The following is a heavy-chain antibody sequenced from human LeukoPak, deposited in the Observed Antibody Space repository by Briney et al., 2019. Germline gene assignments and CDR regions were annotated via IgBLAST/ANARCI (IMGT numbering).Heavy chain of an antibody. D-gene: IGHD4-17*01. V-gene: IGHV3-30*19. CDR3: ARVEGGDYGQTINYYYYYMDV. J-gene: IGHJ6*03. Sequence: GGSLTLSCEASGFTFSSYGMHWVRQAPGKGLEWVAVISYDGSNKYYADSVKGRFTISRDNSKNTLYLQMNSLRAEDTAVYYCARVEGGDYGQTINYYYYYMDVWGKGTTVTVSS. CDR2: ISYDGSNK. CDR1: GFTFSSYG.